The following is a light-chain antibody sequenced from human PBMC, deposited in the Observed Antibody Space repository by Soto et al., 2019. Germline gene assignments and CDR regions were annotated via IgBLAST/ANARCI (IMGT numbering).Light chain of an antibody. CDR1: QGISSY. CDR3: QQYPSFPRT. CDR2: AAS. V-gene: IGKV1D-8*01. J-gene: IGKJ1*01. Sequence: VIWMTQSPSLLSASTGDRVTISCRVSQGISSYLAWYQQKPGKAPELLIYAASTLQSGVPSRFSGSGSGTDFTLTISCLQSEAFATYYCQQYPSFPRTFGQGTKVEIK.